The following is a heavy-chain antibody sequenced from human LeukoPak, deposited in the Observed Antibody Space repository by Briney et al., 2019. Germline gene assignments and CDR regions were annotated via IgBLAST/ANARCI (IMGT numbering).Heavy chain of an antibody. CDR2: ISGSGGST. J-gene: IGHJ4*02. D-gene: IGHD6-19*01. V-gene: IGHV3-23*01. CDR1: GFTFSSYA. CDR3: AKMVRITVAGNGPIDY. Sequence: GGSLRPSCAASGFTFSSYAMRWVRQAPGKGLEWGSAISGSGGSTYYADSVKGRFTISRDNSKTTRYRQMNTLTAEDTALYHCAKMVRITVAGNGPIDYWGQGTLVTVSS.